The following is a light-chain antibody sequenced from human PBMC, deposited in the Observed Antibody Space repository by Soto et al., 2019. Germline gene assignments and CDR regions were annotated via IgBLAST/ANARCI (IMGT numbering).Light chain of an antibody. CDR3: QQRSNWRVT. J-gene: IGKJ4*01. CDR1: QSVNIY. Sequence: EIVFTQSPATLSLSPGERATLSCRASQSVNIYLAWYPQKPGQAPRLLIYDASNRETGIPARFSCSGSGTDCTRTISSLEPEDIAVDYCQQRSNWRVTFGGGTKVDIK. V-gene: IGKV3-11*01. CDR2: DAS.